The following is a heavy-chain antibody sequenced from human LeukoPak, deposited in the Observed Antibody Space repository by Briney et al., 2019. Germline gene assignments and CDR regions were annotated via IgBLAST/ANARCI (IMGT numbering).Heavy chain of an antibody. CDR1: GYTFTGYY. V-gene: IGHV1-2*02. CDR2: INPNSGGT. D-gene: IGHD3-22*01. CDR3: ARGKGYYDSSGYYSPTFDY. Sequence: ASVKVSCKASGYTFTGYYTHWVRQAPGQGLEWMGWINPNSGGTNYAQKFQGRVTMTRDTSISTAYMELSRLRSDDTAVYYCARGKGYYDSSGYYSPTFDYWGQGTLVTVSS. J-gene: IGHJ4*02.